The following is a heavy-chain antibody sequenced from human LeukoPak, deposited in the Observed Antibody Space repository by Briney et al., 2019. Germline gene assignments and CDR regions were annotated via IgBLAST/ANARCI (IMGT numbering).Heavy chain of an antibody. CDR1: GITFGSYW. D-gene: IGHD4-17*01. V-gene: IGHV3-74*01. CDR3: ARGTGNYGDWDY. J-gene: IGHJ4*02. CDR2: INGDGSST. Sequence: GGSLRLSCAASGITFGSYWMHWLRQAPGKGLVWVSRINGDGSSTNYADSVKGRFTISRDNARNTLYLQMNILRAEDTAVYYCARGTGNYGDWDYWGQGTLVTVSS.